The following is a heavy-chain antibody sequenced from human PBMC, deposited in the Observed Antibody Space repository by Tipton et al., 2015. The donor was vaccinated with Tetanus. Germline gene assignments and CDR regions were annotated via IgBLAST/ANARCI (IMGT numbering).Heavy chain of an antibody. CDR1: GGFSSGDYY. D-gene: IGHD6-13*01. V-gene: IGHV4-31*03. J-gene: IGHJ5*02. Sequence: TLSLTCTVSGGFSSGDYYWSWIRQHPGKGLEWIAYINYSGSTYYNPSLESRLTVSLDTSKNQFFLKLSSVTAADTAVYYCACNPNIAAAGTGEDSGWFDPWGQGTLFTVSS. CDR2: INYSGST. CDR3: ACNPNIAAAGTGEDSGWFDP.